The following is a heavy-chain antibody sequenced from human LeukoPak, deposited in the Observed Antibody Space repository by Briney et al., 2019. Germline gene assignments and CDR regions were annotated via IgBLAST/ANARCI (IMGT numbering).Heavy chain of an antibody. V-gene: IGHV3-43*02. J-gene: IGHJ4*02. CDR3: AKGYYDFWSGLLLYPDY. CDR1: GFTFDDYA. D-gene: IGHD3-3*01. CDR2: ISGDGGST. Sequence: GGSLRLSCAASGFTFDDYAMHWVRQAPGKGLEWVSLISGDGGSTYYADSVKGRFTISRDNSKNSLYLQMNSLRTEDTALYYCAKGYYDFWSGLLLYPDYWGQGTLVTVSS.